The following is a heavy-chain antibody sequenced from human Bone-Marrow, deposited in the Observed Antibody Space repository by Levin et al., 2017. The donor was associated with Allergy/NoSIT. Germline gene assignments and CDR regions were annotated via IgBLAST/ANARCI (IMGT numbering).Heavy chain of an antibody. V-gene: IGHV1-69*13. J-gene: IGHJ5*02. D-gene: IGHD3-9*01. CDR1: GGTFSSYA. CDR3: AREGHDILTGYFIA. Sequence: SVKVSCKASGGTFSSYAISWVRQAPGQGLEWMGGIIPIFGTANYAQKFQGRVTITADESTSTAYMELSSLRSEDTAVYYCAREGHDILTGYFIAWGQGTLVTVSS. CDR2: IIPIFGTA.